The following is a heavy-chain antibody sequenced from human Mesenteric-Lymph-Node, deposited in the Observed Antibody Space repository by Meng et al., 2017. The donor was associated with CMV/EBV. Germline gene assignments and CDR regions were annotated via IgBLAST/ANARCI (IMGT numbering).Heavy chain of an antibody. D-gene: IGHD6-13*01. CDR3: ARVDSSTFGWFDP. CDR2: TSYDGSNT. Sequence: GESLKISCAASGFTFSGSAMHWVRQAPGKGLEWVAVTSYDGSNTDYADSVKGRFTISRDNSKNTLYLQMNSLRAEDTAVYYCARVDSSTFGWFDPWGQGTLVTVSS. J-gene: IGHJ5*02. CDR1: GFTFSGSA. V-gene: IGHV3-30*14.